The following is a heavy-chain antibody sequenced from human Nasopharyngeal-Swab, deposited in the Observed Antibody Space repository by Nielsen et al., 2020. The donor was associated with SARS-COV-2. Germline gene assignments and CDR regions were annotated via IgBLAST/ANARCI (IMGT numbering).Heavy chain of an antibody. Sequence: GSSLSLSCAASGFTFRCYAMHWVLPAPGKGLEWVAVISYDGSNKYYADSVKGRFTISRDKSKNTLYLQMNSLRAEDTAVYYCARELGGYIDDWGQGTLVNVSS. V-gene: IGHV3-30-3*01. CDR1: GFTFRCYA. CDR2: ISYDGSNK. D-gene: IGHD1-26*01. CDR3: ARELGGYIDD. J-gene: IGHJ4*02.